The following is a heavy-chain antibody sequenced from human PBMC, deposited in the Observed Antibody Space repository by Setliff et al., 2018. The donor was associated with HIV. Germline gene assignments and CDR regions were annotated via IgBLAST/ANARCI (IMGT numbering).Heavy chain of an antibody. CDR2: IYRSGGT. V-gene: IGHV4-38-2*01. CDR3: ARVPFTTGFDY. J-gene: IGHJ4*02. Sequence: SETLSLTCAVSGYSISSGYYWGWIRQPPGRGLEWIGNIYRSGGTHYNPSPRSRVTISVDTSKNHFSLKLSSVTAADTAVFYCARVPFTTGFDYWGQGILVTVSS. D-gene: IGHD3-3*01. CDR1: GYSISSGYY.